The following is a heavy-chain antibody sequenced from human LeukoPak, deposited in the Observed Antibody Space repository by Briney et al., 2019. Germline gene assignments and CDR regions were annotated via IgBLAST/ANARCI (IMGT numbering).Heavy chain of an antibody. V-gene: IGHV3-21*01. D-gene: IGHD4-17*01. J-gene: IGHJ4*02. CDR1: EFTFRSYS. Sequence: GGSLRLSSAASEFTFRSYSVNWISQAPGKGLEWVSSISSSSSYIYYADSVKGRFTISRDNAKNSLYLQMNSLRAEDTAVYYCARWGGYGDYASSYWGQGTLVTVSS. CDR3: ARWGGYGDYASSY. CDR2: ISSSSSYI.